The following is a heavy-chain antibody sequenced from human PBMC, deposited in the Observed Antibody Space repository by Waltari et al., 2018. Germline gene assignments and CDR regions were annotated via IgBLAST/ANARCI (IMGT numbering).Heavy chain of an antibody. CDR3: ATSHYYDSSGFRTDFQH. V-gene: IGHV3-48*02. J-gene: IGHJ1*01. CDR1: GFTFSSYS. CDR2: INSSSSTI. D-gene: IGHD3-22*01. Sequence: EVQLVESGGGLVQPGGSLRLSCAASGFTFSSYSMNWVRQAHGAGLGWVSYINSSSSTIYYADSVKGRFTISRDNAKNSLYLQMNSLRDEDTAVYYCATSHYYDSSGFRTDFQHWGQGTLVTVSS.